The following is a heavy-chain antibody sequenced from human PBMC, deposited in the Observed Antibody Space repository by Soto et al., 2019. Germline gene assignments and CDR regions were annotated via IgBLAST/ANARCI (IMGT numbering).Heavy chain of an antibody. CDR3: ARVDTATDPFDY. V-gene: IGHV5-51*01. CDR1: GYSFTSYG. CDR2: IYPGDSDT. Sequence: PGESQTISCRASGYSFTSYGGGWVRQMHGKGLEWMGIIYPGDSDTRYSPSFQGRVTISADKSISTAYLQWSSLKASDTAMYYCARVDTATDPFDYWGQGTLVTVSS. D-gene: IGHD5-18*01. J-gene: IGHJ4*02.